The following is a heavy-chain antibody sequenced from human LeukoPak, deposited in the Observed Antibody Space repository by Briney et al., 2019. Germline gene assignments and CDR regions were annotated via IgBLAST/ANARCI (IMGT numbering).Heavy chain of an antibody. D-gene: IGHD3-22*01. V-gene: IGHV4-30-4*01. J-gene: IGHJ4*02. Sequence: SETLSLTCTVSGGSIGGGDYYWSWIRQPPGKGLEWIGYIYYSGSTYYNPSLKSRVTISVDTSKNQFSLKLSSVTAADTAVYYCARSYDSSKFDYWGQGTLVTVSS. CDR1: GGSIGGGDYY. CDR3: ARSYDSSKFDY. CDR2: IYYSGST.